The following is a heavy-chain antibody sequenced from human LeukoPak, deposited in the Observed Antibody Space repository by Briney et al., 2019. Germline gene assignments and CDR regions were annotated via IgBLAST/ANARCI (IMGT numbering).Heavy chain of an antibody. V-gene: IGHV4-34*01. D-gene: IGHD2-2*02. Sequence: ASETLSLTCTVYGGSFSGYYWSWIRQPPGKGLEWIGEINHSGSTNYNPSLKSRVTISVDTSKNQFSLKLSSVTAADTAVYYCARESGLGCSSTSCYTRGFDYWGQGTLVTVSS. J-gene: IGHJ4*02. CDR2: INHSGST. CDR3: ARESGLGCSSTSCYTRGFDY. CDR1: GGSFSGYY.